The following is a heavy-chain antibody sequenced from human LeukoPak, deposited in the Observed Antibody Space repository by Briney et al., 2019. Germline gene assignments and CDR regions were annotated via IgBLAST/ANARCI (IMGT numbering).Heavy chain of an antibody. Sequence: PSETLSLTCAVYGGSFSGYYWSWIRQPPGKGLEWIGEINHSRSTNYNPSLKSRVTISVDTSKNQFSLKLSSVTAADTAVYYCARLGIAAAGPSPYYYYYYMDVCGKGTTVTVSS. V-gene: IGHV4-34*01. D-gene: IGHD6-13*01. J-gene: IGHJ6*03. CDR1: GGSFSGYY. CDR3: ARLGIAAAGPSPYYYYYYMDV. CDR2: INHSRST.